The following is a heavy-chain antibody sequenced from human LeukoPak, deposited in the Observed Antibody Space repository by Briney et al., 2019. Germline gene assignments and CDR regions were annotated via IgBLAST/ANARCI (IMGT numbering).Heavy chain of an antibody. V-gene: IGHV3-11*01. CDR1: GFTFSDYY. Sequence: GGSLRLSCVASGFTFSDYYMTWIRQAPGRGLEWVSYMSSSGSGIYYTESVKGRFTISRDNTNNSLFLQMSSLRAEDTAVYYCARGKRTMDVWGQGTTVIVSS. CDR2: MSSSGSGI. J-gene: IGHJ6*02. CDR3: ARGKRTMDV.